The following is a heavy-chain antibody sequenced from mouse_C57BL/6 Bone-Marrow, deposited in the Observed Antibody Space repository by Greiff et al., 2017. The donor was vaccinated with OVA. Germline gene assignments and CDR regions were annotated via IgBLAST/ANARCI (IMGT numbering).Heavy chain of an antibody. Sequence: VKLVESDAELVKPGASVKISCKVSGYTFTDHTIHWMKQRPEQGLEWIGYIYPRDGSTKYNEKFKGKATLTADKSSSTAYMQLNSLTSEDSAVYCCARGGAPYYFDYWGQGTTLTVSS. CDR3: ARGGAPYYFDY. CDR2: IYPRDGST. CDR1: GYTFTDHT. J-gene: IGHJ2*01. V-gene: IGHV1-78*01.